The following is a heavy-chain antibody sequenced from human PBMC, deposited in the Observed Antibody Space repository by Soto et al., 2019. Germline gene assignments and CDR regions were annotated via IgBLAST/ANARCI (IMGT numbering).Heavy chain of an antibody. D-gene: IGHD6-19*01. CDR3: AREDRLSGFDY. CDR2: IKQDGSEK. CDR1: GFTFSTYW. Sequence: EVQLVESGGGLVQPGGSLRLSCAASGFTFSTYWMSWVRQAPGKGLEWVANIKQDGSEKYYVDSVKGRFTISRDNAKNSLYLQMNGLRAEDTAVYYCAREDRLSGFDYWGQGTLVTVSS. V-gene: IGHV3-7*01. J-gene: IGHJ4*02.